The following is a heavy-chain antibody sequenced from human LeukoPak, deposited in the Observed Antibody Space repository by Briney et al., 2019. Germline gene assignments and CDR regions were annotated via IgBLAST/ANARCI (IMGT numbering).Heavy chain of an antibody. Sequence: GGSLRLSCAASGFTVSSNYMSWVRQAPGKGLEWVSVIYSGGSTYYADSVEGRFTISRDNSKNTLYLQMNSLRAEDTAVYYCAKTASGSGSYQIDYWGQGTLVTVSS. CDR3: AKTASGSGSYQIDY. CDR2: IYSGGST. CDR1: GFTVSSNY. J-gene: IGHJ4*02. V-gene: IGHV3-53*01. D-gene: IGHD3-10*01.